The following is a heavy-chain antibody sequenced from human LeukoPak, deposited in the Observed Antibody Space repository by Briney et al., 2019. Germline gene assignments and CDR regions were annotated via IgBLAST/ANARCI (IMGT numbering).Heavy chain of an antibody. D-gene: IGHD6-6*01. J-gene: IGHJ5*02. CDR3: ARNTSSSPWFDP. CDR1: GGSIKSPTSY. Sequence: PSETLSLTCTVSGGSIKSPTSYWSWIRQASGKGLEWIGNVYYIGTTTYNSSLQSRVTISVDTSKNQFSLEMASVTPEDTALYYCARNTSSSPWFDPWGQGTLVIVSS. V-gene: IGHV4-61*01. CDR2: VYYIGTT.